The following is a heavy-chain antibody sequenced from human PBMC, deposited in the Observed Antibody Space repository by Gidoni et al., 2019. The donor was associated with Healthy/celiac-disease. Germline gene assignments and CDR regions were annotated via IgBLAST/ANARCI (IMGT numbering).Heavy chain of an antibody. CDR2: INPNSGGT. J-gene: IGHJ3*02. Sequence: QVQLVQSGAEVQKPGASVKVSCKASGYTFTGYYMHWVRQAPGQGLEWMGWINPNSGGTNYAQKFQGWVTMTRDTSISTAYMELSRLRSDDTDVYYCARDRGVTAPDAFDIWGQGTMVTVSS. CDR3: ARDRGVTAPDAFDI. D-gene: IGHD2-21*02. V-gene: IGHV1-2*04. CDR1: GYTFTGYY.